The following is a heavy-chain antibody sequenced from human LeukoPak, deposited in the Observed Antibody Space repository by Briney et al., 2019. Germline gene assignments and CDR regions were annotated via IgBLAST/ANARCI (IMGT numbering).Heavy chain of an antibody. CDR1: GFTFSSYE. J-gene: IGHJ4*02. D-gene: IGHD3-22*01. CDR2: ISSSGSTI. CDR3: AREGDYYDSSGYTTPLFDY. V-gene: IGHV3-48*03. Sequence: GGSLRLSCAASGFTFSSYEMNWVRQAPGKGPEWVSYISSSGSTIYYADSVKGRFTISRDNAKNSLYLQMNSLRAEDTAVYYCAREGDYYDSSGYTTPLFDYWGQGTLVTVSS.